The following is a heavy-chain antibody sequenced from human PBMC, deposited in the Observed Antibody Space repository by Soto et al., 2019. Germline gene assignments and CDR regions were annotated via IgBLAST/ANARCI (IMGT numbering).Heavy chain of an antibody. CDR3: ARTLVAPFDC. J-gene: IGHJ4*02. D-gene: IGHD2-21*01. CDR1: VLTFSSYS. CDR2: ISSSSSYI. Sequence: VGSLRLSCASSVLTFSSYSMNCVRQSPGMGLEWVSSISSSSSYIYYADSVKGRFTISRDNAKNSLYLQMNSLRAEDTAVYYCARTLVAPFDCWGQGTLGNLSS. V-gene: IGHV3-21*01.